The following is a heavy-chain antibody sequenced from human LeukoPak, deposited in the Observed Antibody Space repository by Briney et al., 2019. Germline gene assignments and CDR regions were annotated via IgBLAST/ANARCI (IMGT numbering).Heavy chain of an antibody. V-gene: IGHV3-21*01. CDR2: ITISSSII. CDR3: ARDWSDDNSLDY. Sequence: GGSLRLSCAASGFSFSDYSMNWVRQAPGKGLEWVSSITISSSIIYYADSVKGRFTISRDNAKNSLFLQMNSLRAEDTAVYYCARDWSDDNSLDYWGQGTLVSVSS. J-gene: IGHJ4*02. CDR1: GFSFSDYS. D-gene: IGHD3-22*01.